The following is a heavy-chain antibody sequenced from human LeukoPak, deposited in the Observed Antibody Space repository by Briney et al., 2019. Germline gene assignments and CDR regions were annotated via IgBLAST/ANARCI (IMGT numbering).Heavy chain of an antibody. D-gene: IGHD6-19*01. CDR3: ARDKTDSGGWYGDY. V-gene: IGHV3-33*01. CDR2: IWYDGSIK. CDR1: GFTFNNYG. Sequence: GGSLRLSCAASGFTFNNYGMHWVRQAPGKGLEWVAVIWYDGSIKYYTESVKGRTTISRDNSKDTLYLQMNSLRAEDTAVYYCARDKTDSGGWYGDYWGQGTLVTVSS. J-gene: IGHJ4*02.